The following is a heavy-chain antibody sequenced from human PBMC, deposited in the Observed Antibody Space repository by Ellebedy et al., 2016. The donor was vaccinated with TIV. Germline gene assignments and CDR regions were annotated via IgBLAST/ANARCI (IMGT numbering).Heavy chain of an antibody. Sequence: YELDSVKGRFTISRDNAKNSLYLHMNSLRAEDTAVYYCTSDEPLPPIEARPDWFDPWGQGTLVTVSS. CDR3: TSDEPLPPIEARPDWFDP. V-gene: IGHV3-7*01. J-gene: IGHJ5*02. D-gene: IGHD6-6*01.